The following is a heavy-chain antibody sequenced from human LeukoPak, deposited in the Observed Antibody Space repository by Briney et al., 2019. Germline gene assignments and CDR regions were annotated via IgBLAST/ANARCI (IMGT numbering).Heavy chain of an antibody. J-gene: IGHJ3*01. Sequence: GGSLRLSCAASGFTFRSYWIHWVRQAPGKGLVWVSRIDNDGRDTIYADSVKGRFTISRDNAKNALYLEMSNLRAEDTAVYFCSRVGPNHAFDFWGQGTMVTVSS. CDR3: SRVGPNHAFDF. CDR1: GFTFRSYW. D-gene: IGHD4/OR15-4a*01. CDR2: IDNDGRDT. V-gene: IGHV3-74*01.